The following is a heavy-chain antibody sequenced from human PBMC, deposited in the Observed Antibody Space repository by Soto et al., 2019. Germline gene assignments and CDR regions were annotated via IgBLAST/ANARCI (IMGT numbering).Heavy chain of an antibody. Sequence: GESLKISCAASGFTFSTYAMTWVRQAPGKGLEWVSLVYSGGDSYFADSVKGRFTISRDNSKNTLSLQMNSLRDEDTAVYYCARDRGYTYGFDFWGQGALVTVSS. CDR1: GFTFSTYA. V-gene: IGHV3-66*01. CDR2: VYSGGDS. J-gene: IGHJ4*02. CDR3: ARDRGYTYGFDF. D-gene: IGHD5-18*01.